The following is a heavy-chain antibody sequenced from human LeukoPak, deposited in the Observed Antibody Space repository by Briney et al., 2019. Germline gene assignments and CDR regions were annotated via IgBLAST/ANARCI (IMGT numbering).Heavy chain of an antibody. CDR3: ARDQYDSVWGSYRPYFDY. CDR2: ISPYTGNT. Sequence: ASVKVSCKASGYTFTSYGISWVRQAPGQVLEWMGSISPYTGNTKYAERLQDRVIMTTDTSTRTAYMELRSLRSDDTAVFYCARDQYDSVWGSYRPYFDYWGQGTLVTVSS. CDR1: GYTFTSYG. V-gene: IGHV1-18*04. J-gene: IGHJ4*02. D-gene: IGHD3-16*02.